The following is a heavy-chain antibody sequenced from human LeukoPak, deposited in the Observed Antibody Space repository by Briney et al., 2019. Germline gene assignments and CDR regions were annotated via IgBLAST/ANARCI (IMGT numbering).Heavy chain of an antibody. CDR3: ARDPGPTLVRGVISYFDY. J-gene: IGHJ4*02. Sequence: PGRSLRLSCAASGFTFSSCGMHWVRQAPGKGLEWVAVIWYDGTNKYYADSVKGRFTISRDKSKNTLDLQMNSLRVEDTAVYYCARDPGPTLVRGVISYFDYWGQGTLVTVSS. CDR2: IWYDGTNK. D-gene: IGHD3-10*01. CDR1: GFTFSSCG. V-gene: IGHV3-33*01.